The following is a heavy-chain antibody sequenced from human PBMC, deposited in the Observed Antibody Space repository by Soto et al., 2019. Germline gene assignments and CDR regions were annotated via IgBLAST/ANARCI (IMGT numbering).Heavy chain of an antibody. D-gene: IGHD5-18*01. CDR2: TYTGGNT. CDR3: AREGYGYGFDI. Sequence: EVRLAETGGGLIQPGGSLSLSCAASDFTVSSKYMHWVRQAPGKGLEWVSLTYTGGNTNFADSVKGRFTASRDISKNTLYLHMNSLRVEDTAVYFFAREGYGYGFDIWCQGTVVTVSS. CDR1: DFTVSSKY. V-gene: IGHV3-53*02. J-gene: IGHJ3*02.